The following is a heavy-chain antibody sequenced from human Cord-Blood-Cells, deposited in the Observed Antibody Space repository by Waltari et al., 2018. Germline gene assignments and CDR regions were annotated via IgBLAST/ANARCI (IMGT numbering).Heavy chain of an antibody. CDR2: ISAYNGNT. D-gene: IGHD3-3*01. CDR3: ARAPNITIFGVVVNWFDP. CDR1: GYTFTSYG. V-gene: IGHV1-18*01. J-gene: IGHJ5*02. Sequence: QVQLVQSGAEVKKPGASVKVSCKASGYTFTSYGISWVRQAPGQGLEWMGWISAYNGNTNYAQKLQGRVTMTTDTSTSTAYMELRSLRSDDTAVYYCARAPNITIFGVVVNWFDPWGQGTLVTVSS.